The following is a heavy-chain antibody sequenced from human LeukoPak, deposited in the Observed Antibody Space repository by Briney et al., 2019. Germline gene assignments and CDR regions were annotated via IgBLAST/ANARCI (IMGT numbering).Heavy chain of an antibody. Sequence: GGSLRLSCAASGFTFSSYAMHWVRQAPGKGLEWVAVISYDGSNKYYADSVKGRFTISRDNSKNTLYLQMNSLRAEDTAVYYCAKDIEGYYDSSGYYDHLDYWGQGTLVTVSS. V-gene: IGHV3-30*04. CDR2: ISYDGSNK. CDR1: GFTFSSYA. CDR3: AKDIEGYYDSSGYYDHLDY. D-gene: IGHD3-22*01. J-gene: IGHJ4*02.